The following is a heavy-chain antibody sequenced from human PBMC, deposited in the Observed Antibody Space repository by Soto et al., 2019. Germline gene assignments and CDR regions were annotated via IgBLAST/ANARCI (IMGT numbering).Heavy chain of an antibody. CDR2: ISTSSSYT. CDR1: GFTFSDYY. J-gene: IGHJ6*02. V-gene: IGHV3-11*05. Sequence: QVQLVESGGGLVKPGGSLRLSCAASGFTFSDYYMSWIRQAPGKGLEWVSYISTSSSYTNYADSVKGRFTISRDNAKNPLYLQMNNLRAEDTAVYYCAREGYCSGGSCYYYGMDVWGQGTTVTVSS. CDR3: AREGYCSGGSCYYYGMDV. D-gene: IGHD2-15*01.